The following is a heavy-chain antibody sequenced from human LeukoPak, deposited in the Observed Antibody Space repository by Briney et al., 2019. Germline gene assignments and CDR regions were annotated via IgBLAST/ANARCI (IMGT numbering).Heavy chain of an antibody. D-gene: IGHD3-10*01. CDR2: IFHSGSS. CDR1: GDSISSGDYS. J-gene: IGHJ5*02. Sequence: SQTLSLTCAVSGDSISSGDYSWSWIRQPSGKGLEWIGYIFHSGSSYYNPSLKSRVTISLDKSKNQFSLRLTSVTAADTAVYYCARELWFVNAPGSWFDPWGQGTLVTVSS. CDR3: ARELWFVNAPGSWFDP. V-gene: IGHV4-30-2*01.